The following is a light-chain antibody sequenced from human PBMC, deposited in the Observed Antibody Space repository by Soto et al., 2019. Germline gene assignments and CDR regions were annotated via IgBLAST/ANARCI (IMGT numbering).Light chain of an antibody. CDR3: AAWDDSLNGL. CDR1: SSNIGSNT. V-gene: IGLV1-44*01. J-gene: IGLJ1*01. CDR2: SNN. Sequence: QSVLTQPPSASGTPGQRVTISCSGSSSNIGSNTVNWYQQLPGTAPKLLIYSNNQRPSGVPDRFSGSKSGTSASLAISGLQSEDEADYYCAAWDDSLNGLLGNGTKVTV.